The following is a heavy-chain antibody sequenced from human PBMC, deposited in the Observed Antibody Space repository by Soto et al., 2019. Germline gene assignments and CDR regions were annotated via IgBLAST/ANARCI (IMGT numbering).Heavy chain of an antibody. CDR2: IFYTAST. D-gene: IGHD2-2*03. V-gene: IGHV4-59*01. CDR3: ARVDRGALDH. Sequence: SETLSLTCTVSGGSISSYYWIWIRQPPGKGLEWIGSIFYTASTDYNPSLKSRVTISLDTSQKHFYLNLSSVNAADTAVYYWARVDRGALDHWGQGTLVTVSS. CDR1: GGSISSYY. J-gene: IGHJ5*02.